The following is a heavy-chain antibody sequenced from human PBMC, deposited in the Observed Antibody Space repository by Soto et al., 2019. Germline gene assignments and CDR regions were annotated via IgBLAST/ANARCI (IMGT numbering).Heavy chain of an antibody. Sequence: GASVKVSCKAPRYIFTAYFMHWVRQAPGQGLEWMGWINPNNGATHYGLSFQGRVTMTRDTSISTAYMELSSLRSDDTAVYYCASHDPGAPFDPCGQGTLVTVSS. CDR1: RYIFTAYF. D-gene: IGHD1-1*01. CDR2: INPNNGAT. J-gene: IGHJ5*02. CDR3: ASHDPGAPFDP. V-gene: IGHV1-2*02.